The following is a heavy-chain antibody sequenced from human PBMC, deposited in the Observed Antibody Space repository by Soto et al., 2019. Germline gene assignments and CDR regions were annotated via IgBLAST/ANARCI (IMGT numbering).Heavy chain of an antibody. J-gene: IGHJ6*02. CDR3: ARGVYCSSTSCYWGMDV. CDR2: INHSGRT. CDR1: GGSFSGYY. D-gene: IGHD2-2*01. V-gene: IGHV4-34*01. Sequence: QVQLQQWGAGLLKPSETLSLTCAVYGGSFSGYYWSWIRQPPGKGLEWIGEINHSGRTNYNPSLKSRVAISLXXSXNXXSLKLSAVTAADTAVYYCARGVYCSSTSCYWGMDVWGQGTTVTVSS.